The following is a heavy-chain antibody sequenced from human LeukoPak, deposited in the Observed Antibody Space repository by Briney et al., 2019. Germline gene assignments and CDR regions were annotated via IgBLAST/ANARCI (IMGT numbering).Heavy chain of an antibody. J-gene: IGHJ6*02. CDR1: GFTFSSYW. CDR3: ARDLAVAGPDYYYGMDV. Sequence: GGSLRLSCAASGFTFSSYWMSWVRQAPGKGLEWVANIKQDGSEKYYVDSVKGRFTISRDNAKNSLYLQMNSLRAEDTAVYYCARDLAVAGPDYYYGMDVWGQGTTVTVSS. D-gene: IGHD6-19*01. V-gene: IGHV3-7*01. CDR2: IKQDGSEK.